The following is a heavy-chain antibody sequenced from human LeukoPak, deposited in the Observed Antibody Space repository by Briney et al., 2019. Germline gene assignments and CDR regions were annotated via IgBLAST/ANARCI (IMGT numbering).Heavy chain of an antibody. CDR1: GASIRSGRNY. CDR2: IYYSGSS. Sequence: PSETLSLTCNVSGASIRSGRNYWGWIRQSPGKGLEWIGSIYYSGSSSYNPSLQSRVSISVDTSKNHISLKVFSLTAADTALYYCARHVSGSATMHYFDYWGQGNLVTVSS. V-gene: IGHV4-39*01. CDR3: ARHVSGSATMHYFDY. J-gene: IGHJ4*02. D-gene: IGHD5-12*01.